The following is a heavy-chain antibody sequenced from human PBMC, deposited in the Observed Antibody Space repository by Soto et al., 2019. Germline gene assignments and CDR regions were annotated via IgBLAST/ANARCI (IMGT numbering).Heavy chain of an antibody. Sequence: SETLCLTCTVTGRSITSYYWSYIQQSPGNGMELIGYIYYRGSTYYNPAVKSRVTISVDTSKSQFSLKLSSVTAADTAVYYCASVDILTGYYPDYWGQGTLVNVSS. CDR3: ASVDILTGYYPDY. CDR2: IYYRGST. V-gene: IGHV4-59*13. J-gene: IGHJ4*02. D-gene: IGHD3-9*01. CDR1: GRSITSYY.